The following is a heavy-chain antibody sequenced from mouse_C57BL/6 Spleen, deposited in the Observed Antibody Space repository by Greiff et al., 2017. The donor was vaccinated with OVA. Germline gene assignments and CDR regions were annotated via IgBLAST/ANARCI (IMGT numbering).Heavy chain of an antibody. J-gene: IGHJ2*01. CDR1: GYSITSGYY. D-gene: IGHD1-1*01. CDR3: ARGGTTVVAD. Sequence: EVQLQESGPGLVKPSQSLSLTCSVTGYSITSGYYWNWLRQFPGNKLEWMGYISYDGSNNYNPSLKNRISITRDTSKNQFFLKLNCVTTEDTATYYCARGGTTVVADWGQGTTLTVSS. CDR2: ISYDGSN. V-gene: IGHV3-6*01.